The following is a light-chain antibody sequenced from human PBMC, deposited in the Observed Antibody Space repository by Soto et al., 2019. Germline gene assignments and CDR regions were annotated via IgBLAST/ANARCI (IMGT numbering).Light chain of an antibody. CDR1: QGVSSN. CDR2: GAS. Sequence: ETVMSQSPGTLSVSLGESATLSCRASQGVSSNLAWYQQKPGQAPRLLIYGASTRAIGIPARFSGSGSGTEFTLTISSLQSEDFAVYYCQQYNNWPPYTFGQGTKVDI. V-gene: IGKV3-15*01. CDR3: QQYNNWPPYT. J-gene: IGKJ2*01.